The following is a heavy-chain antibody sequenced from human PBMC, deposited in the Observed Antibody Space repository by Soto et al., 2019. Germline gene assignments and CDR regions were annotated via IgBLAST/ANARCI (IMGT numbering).Heavy chain of an antibody. Sequence: LRLSCAASGFTFSSYAMHWVRQAPGKGLEWVAVISYDGSNKYYADSVKGRFTISRDNSKNTLYLQMNSLRTEDTALYYCAKEVERLFDYWGQGTLVTVSS. V-gene: IGHV3-30-3*01. CDR3: AKEVERLFDY. CDR1: GFTFSSYA. CDR2: ISYDGSNK. D-gene: IGHD1-1*01. J-gene: IGHJ4*02.